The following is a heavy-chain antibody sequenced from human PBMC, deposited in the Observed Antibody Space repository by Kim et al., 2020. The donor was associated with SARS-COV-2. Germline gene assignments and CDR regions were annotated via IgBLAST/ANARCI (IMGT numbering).Heavy chain of an antibody. CDR3: AKDDLHYYYYGMDV. CDR2: ISGSGGST. CDR1: GFTFSSYA. J-gene: IGHJ6*02. Sequence: GGSLRLSCAASGFTFSSYAMSWVRQAPGKGLEWVSAISGSGGSTYYADSVKGRFTISRDNSKNTLYLQMNSLRAEDTAVYYCAKDDLHYYYYGMDVWGQGTTVTVYS. V-gene: IGHV3-23*01.